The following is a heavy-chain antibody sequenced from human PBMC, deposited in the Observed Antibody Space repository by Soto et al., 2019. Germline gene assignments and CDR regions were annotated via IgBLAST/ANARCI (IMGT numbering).Heavy chain of an antibody. CDR3: ARSYFAY. CDR2: INHSGST. V-gene: IGHV4-34*01. J-gene: IGHJ4*02. CDR1: GGSFSGYY. Sequence: SETLSLTCAVYGGSFSGYYWSWIRQPPGKGLEWIGEINHSGSTNYNPSLKSRVTISVDTSKNQFSLKLSSVTAADTAVYYCARSYFAYWGQGTLVTVS.